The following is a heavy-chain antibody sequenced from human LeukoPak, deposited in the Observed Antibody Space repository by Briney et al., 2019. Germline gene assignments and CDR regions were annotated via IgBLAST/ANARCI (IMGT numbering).Heavy chain of an antibody. Sequence: PSETLSLTCAVSGYSISSGYYWGWIRQPPGKGLEWIGSIYHSGSTYYNPSLKSRVTISVDTSKNQFSLKLSSVTAADTAVYYCTRDRSDYYNSSGHDAFAIWGQGTMVTVSS. J-gene: IGHJ3*02. D-gene: IGHD3-22*01. CDR2: IYHSGST. CDR3: TRDRSDYYNSSGHDAFAI. CDR1: GYSISSGYY. V-gene: IGHV4-38-2*02.